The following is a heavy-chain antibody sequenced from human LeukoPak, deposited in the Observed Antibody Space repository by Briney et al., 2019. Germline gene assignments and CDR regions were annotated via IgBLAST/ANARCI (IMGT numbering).Heavy chain of an antibody. CDR2: IYYSCST. J-gene: IGHJ5*02. D-gene: IGHD1-26*01. V-gene: IGHV4-38-2*02. Sequence: SETLSLTCTVSVYPISSGYYWGWIRQPPRKGLEWSCRIYYSCSTYYNPSLKSRVTISVDTANTQFAIKLSSVTAADTAVYYCVRLLYLRTWFDPSGQGTLVTASS. CDR3: VRLLYLRTWFDP. CDR1: VYPISSGYY.